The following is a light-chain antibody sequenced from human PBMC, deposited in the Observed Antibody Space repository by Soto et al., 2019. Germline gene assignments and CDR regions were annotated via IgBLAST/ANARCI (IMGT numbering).Light chain of an antibody. CDR3: QQLNSYPVT. J-gene: IGKJ1*01. Sequence: IQLTQSPSSLSASVGDRVTITCRASQGISSYLAWYQQKPGKAPKLLIYAASTLQSGVPSRFSGSGSGTYFTITISSLQPEYVASYYWQQLNSYPVTFGQGTKVEIK. V-gene: IGKV1-9*01. CDR2: AAS. CDR1: QGISSY.